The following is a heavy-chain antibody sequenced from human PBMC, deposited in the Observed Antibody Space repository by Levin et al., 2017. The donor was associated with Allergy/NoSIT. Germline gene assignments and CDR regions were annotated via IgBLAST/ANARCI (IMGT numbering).Heavy chain of an antibody. V-gene: IGHV3-23*01. J-gene: IGHJ6*02. D-gene: IGHD2-15*01. CDR1: GFTFSSYA. CDR2: ISGSGGST. CDR3: AKYVGCSGGSCYSWSNTGYYYYGMDV. Sequence: GGSLRLSCAASGFTFSSYAMSWVRQAPGKGLEWVSAISGSGGSTYSADSVKGRFTISRDNSKNTLYLQMNSLRAEDTAVYYCAKYVGCSGGSCYSWSNTGYYYYGMDVWGQGTTVTVSS.